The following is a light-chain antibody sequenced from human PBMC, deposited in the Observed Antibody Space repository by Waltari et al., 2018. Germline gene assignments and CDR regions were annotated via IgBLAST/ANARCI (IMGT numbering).Light chain of an antibody. V-gene: IGKV1-39*01. J-gene: IGKJ1*01. CDR3: QQTYAFPRT. Sequence: DIQMTQAPSSLSAAVEERGTITCRACQKISSYLNWYQQKPGTAPRILFYEASRLQSGVPSRFSGSGSGTDFPLTISGLQPEVFGSYYFQQTYAFPRTFGQGPGVETK. CDR1: QKISSY. CDR2: EAS.